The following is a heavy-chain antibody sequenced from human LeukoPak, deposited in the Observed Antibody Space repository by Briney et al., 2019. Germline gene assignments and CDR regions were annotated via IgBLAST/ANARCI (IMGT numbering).Heavy chain of an antibody. D-gene: IGHD3-3*01. CDR2: IKSKTDGGTA. J-gene: IGHJ6*03. Sequence: GGSLRLSCAASGFTFSNAWMSWVHQAPGKGLEWVGRIKSKTDGGTADYAAPVKGRFTISRDDSKNTLYLQMNSLKTEDTAVYYCTTAPYYDFWSGYGFYYYYYYYMDVWGKGTTVTVSS. CDR3: TTAPYYDFWSGYGFYYYYYYYMDV. V-gene: IGHV3-15*01. CDR1: GFTFSNAW.